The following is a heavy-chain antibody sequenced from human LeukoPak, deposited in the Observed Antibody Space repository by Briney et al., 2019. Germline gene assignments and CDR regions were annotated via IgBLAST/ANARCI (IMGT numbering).Heavy chain of an antibody. D-gene: IGHD2-2*01. CDR2: INHSGST. Sequence: TSETLSLTCAVYGGSFSGYYWSWIRQPPGKGLEWIGEINHSGSTSYNPSLKSRVTISVDTSKNQFSLKLSSVTAADTAVYYCARGRGYCSSTSCYTDYWGQGNLVTVSS. CDR3: ARGRGYCSSTSCYTDY. CDR1: GGSFSGYY. V-gene: IGHV4-34*01. J-gene: IGHJ4*02.